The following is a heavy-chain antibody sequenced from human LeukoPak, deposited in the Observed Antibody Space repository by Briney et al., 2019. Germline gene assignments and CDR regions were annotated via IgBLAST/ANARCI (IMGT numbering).Heavy chain of an antibody. CDR3: AKDGSIAARPSPVPYYFDY. J-gene: IGHJ4*02. Sequence: PGGSLRLSCAASGFTFSSYAMHRVRQAPGKGLEWVAVISYDGSNKYYADSVKGRFTISRDNSKNTLYLQMNSLRAEDTAVYYCAKDGSIAARPSPVPYYFDYWGQGTLVTVSS. D-gene: IGHD6-6*01. CDR2: ISYDGSNK. V-gene: IGHV3-30-3*01. CDR1: GFTFSSYA.